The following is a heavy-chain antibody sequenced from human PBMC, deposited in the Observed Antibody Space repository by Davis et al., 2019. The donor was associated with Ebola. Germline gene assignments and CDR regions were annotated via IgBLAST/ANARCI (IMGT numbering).Heavy chain of an antibody. CDR1: GGSFSGYY. CDR2: INHSGST. Sequence: PSETLSLTCAVYGGSFSGYYWSWIRQPPGKGLEWIGEINHSGSTNYNPSLKSRVTISVDTSKNQFSLKLSSVTAADTAVYYCATLPPVVAKSYYFDYWGQGILVTVSS. J-gene: IGHJ4*02. D-gene: IGHD2-15*01. CDR3: ATLPPVVAKSYYFDY. V-gene: IGHV4-34*01.